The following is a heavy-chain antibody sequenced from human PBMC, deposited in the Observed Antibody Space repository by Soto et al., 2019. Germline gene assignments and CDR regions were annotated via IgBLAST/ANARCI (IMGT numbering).Heavy chain of an antibody. D-gene: IGHD3-22*01. J-gene: IGHJ4*02. CDR2: ISYDGSNK. Sequence: GESLKISCAASGLTVSSNYMNWVRQAPGKGLEWVSLISYDGSNKYYADSVKGRFTISRDNSKNTLYLQMNSLRAEDTAVYYCARDQTYYYDSSGYLLDYWGQGTLVTVSS. V-gene: IGHV3-30-3*01. CDR3: ARDQTYYYDSSGYLLDY. CDR1: GLTVSSNY.